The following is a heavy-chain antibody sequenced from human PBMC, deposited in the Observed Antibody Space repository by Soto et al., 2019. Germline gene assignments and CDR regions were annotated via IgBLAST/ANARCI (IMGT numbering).Heavy chain of an antibody. CDR3: AKAGSSGWVYYYYGMDV. Sequence: ASVKVSCKASGYTFTSYAMSWVRQAPGKGLEWVSAISGSGGSTYYADSVKGRFTISRDNSKNTLYLQMNSLRAEDTAVYYCAKAGSSGWVYYYYGMDVWGQGTTVTVSS. D-gene: IGHD6-19*01. V-gene: IGHV3-23*01. CDR1: GYTFTSYA. J-gene: IGHJ6*02. CDR2: ISGSGGST.